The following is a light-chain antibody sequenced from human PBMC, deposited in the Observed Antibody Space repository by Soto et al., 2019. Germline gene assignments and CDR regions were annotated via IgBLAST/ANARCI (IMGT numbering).Light chain of an antibody. CDR3: QQHYRAPPT. CDR2: WAS. V-gene: IGKV4-1*01. J-gene: IGKJ1*01. CDR1: QSVLYSSNNKNY. Sequence: DIVMTQSPDSLAVSLGERATINCKSSQSVLYSSNNKNYLAWYQQKPGQPPKLLIYWASTRESGVPDRFSGTWSEKDFIINMSSLQAEDEAVDYGQQHYRAPPTFGQGTKVEIK.